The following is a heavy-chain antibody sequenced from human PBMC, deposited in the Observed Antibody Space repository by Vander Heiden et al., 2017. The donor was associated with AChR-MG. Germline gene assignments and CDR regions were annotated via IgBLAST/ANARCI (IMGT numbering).Heavy chain of an antibody. CDR3: AKDDGGPPLYYYYYMDV. D-gene: IGHD2-15*01. V-gene: IGHV3-23*01. CDR1: GFTFSSYA. CDR2: ISGSGGST. J-gene: IGHJ6*03. Sequence: EAQLLESGGGLVQPGGSLRLSCAASGFTFSSYAMNWVRQAPGKGLEWVSSISGSGGSTYYADSVKGRFTISRDNSKNTLYLQMNSLRAEDTAIYYCAKDDGGPPLYYYYYMDVWGKGTTVTVSS.